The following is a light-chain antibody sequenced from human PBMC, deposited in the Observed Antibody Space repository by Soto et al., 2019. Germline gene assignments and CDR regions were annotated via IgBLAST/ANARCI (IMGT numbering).Light chain of an antibody. Sequence: EIVLTQSPATLSLSPGERATLSCRASQSVSSYLAWYQQKPGQAPRLLIYDASNRATGIPARFSGSGSGTDFTLTISSIEPEDFSVYYCQQRSNWPPYTFGQGTKLEIK. CDR1: QSVSSY. CDR2: DAS. V-gene: IGKV3-11*01. CDR3: QQRSNWPPYT. J-gene: IGKJ2*01.